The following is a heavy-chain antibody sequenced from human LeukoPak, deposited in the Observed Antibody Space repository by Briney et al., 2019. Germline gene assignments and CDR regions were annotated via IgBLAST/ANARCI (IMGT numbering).Heavy chain of an antibody. J-gene: IGHJ4*02. D-gene: IGHD2-21*02. Sequence: GGSLRLSCAASGFTFSNYGMHWVRQAPGKGLEWVAIISYDGSNEYYADSVMGRYTISRDNSRNTVYLQMNSLRAEDTAVYYCATEIEAYCGGDCPLGGYWGQGTLVTVSS. V-gene: IGHV3-30*03. CDR1: GFTFSNYG. CDR3: ATEIEAYCGGDCPLGGY. CDR2: ISYDGSNE.